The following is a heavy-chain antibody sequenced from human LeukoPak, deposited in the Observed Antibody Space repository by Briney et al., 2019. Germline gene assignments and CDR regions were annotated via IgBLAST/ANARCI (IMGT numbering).Heavy chain of an antibody. CDR1: GFSFDDYA. CDR3: AKDRRYFGDDFDL. J-gene: IGHJ2*01. V-gene: IGHV3-43*02. Sequence: GGSLRLSCAASGFSFDDYAMQWVRQAPGKGLEWVSLISGDGGTTYYTDSMKGRFTISRDNSKNSLYLQMNSLRTEDTALYYCAKDRRYFGDDFDLWGRGTLVTVSS. CDR2: ISGDGGTT. D-gene: IGHD4-17*01.